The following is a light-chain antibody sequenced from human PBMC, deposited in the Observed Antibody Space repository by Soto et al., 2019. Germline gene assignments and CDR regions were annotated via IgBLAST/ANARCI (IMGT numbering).Light chain of an antibody. Sequence: EIVLTQSPATLSLSPGERATLSCRASQSVNNHLAWYQHKPGQAPRLLIYGASSRATGIPDRFSGSGSGTDFTLTISRLEPEDFAVYYCQQYGSSPITFGQGTRLEI. J-gene: IGKJ5*01. CDR3: QQYGSSPIT. CDR1: QSVNNH. V-gene: IGKV3-20*01. CDR2: GAS.